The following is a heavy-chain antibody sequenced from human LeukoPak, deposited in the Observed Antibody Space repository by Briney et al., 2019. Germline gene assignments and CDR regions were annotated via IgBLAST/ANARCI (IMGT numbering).Heavy chain of an antibody. Sequence: SETLSLTCAVYTGSFSANYWSWIRQSPGKGLEWVGDIYHSGDTNFNPSLKTRVTMSVDTSKNQFSLKVNSVTAADTAVYYCAGTPVDRTLQLSAFDMWGQGTSVTVSS. CDR1: TGSFSANY. CDR2: IYHSGDT. V-gene: IGHV4-34*01. CDR3: AGTPVDRTLQLSAFDM. D-gene: IGHD1-7*01. J-gene: IGHJ3*02.